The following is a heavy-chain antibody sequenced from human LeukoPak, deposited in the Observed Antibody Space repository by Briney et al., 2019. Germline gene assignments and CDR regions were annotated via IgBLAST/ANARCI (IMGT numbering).Heavy chain of an antibody. D-gene: IGHD3-22*01. CDR3: AAVGRYYDSSGYYNPLNWFDP. J-gene: IGHJ5*02. CDR2: ISSSGSTI. Sequence: PGGSLRLSCAASGFTFSDYYMSWIRQAPGKGLEWVSYISSSGSTIYYADSVKGRFTISRDNSKNTLYLQMNSLRAEDTAVYYCAAVGRYYDSSGYYNPLNWFDPWGQGTLVTVSS. V-gene: IGHV3-11*01. CDR1: GFTFSDYY.